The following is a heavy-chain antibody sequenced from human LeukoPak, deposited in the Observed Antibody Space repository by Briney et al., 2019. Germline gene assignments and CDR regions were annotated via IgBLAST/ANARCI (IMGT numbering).Heavy chain of an antibody. D-gene: IGHD3-10*01. Sequence: GSLRLSCAASGFTFSSSAMSWVRQVPGKGLEWVSGIIASGGSTNYADSVRGRFTISRDNSKNTLYVQMNSLRDEDTAVYYCARDHDGSGSYYKRGFDYWGQGTLVTVSS. CDR1: GFTFSSSA. CDR2: IIASGGST. J-gene: IGHJ4*02. CDR3: ARDHDGSGSYYKRGFDY. V-gene: IGHV3-23*01.